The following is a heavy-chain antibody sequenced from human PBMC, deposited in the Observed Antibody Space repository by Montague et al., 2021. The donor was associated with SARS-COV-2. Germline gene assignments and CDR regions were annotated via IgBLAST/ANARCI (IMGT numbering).Heavy chain of an antibody. CDR1: GFSISSGYY. J-gene: IGHJ4*02. D-gene: IGHD3-3*01. Sequence: SETLSLTCSVSGFSISSGYYWGWIRQTPGKGLEWIGSRYQNGATYYSSSLKRPVTILLDTSKNQFSLSLTSVTAADTAVYYCARSGVGIFDFSYFDSWGQGSLVIVSS. CDR3: ARSGVGIFDFSYFDS. V-gene: IGHV4-38-2*02. CDR2: RYQNGAT.